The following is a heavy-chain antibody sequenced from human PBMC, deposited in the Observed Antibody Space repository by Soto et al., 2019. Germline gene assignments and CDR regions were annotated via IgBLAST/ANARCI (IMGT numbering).Heavy chain of an antibody. CDR2: ISGSGFKK. CDR1: GIIFENFC. J-gene: IGHJ5*02. D-gene: IGHD1-1*01. Sequence: GSLIVSCASSGIIFENFCGSWVLQAPGKGLEWISSISGSGFKKYYADSVKGRFTISRDNSKSTVYLELNNLSAEDTAVYHCAKNQGVELVQLATVDWFDPWGQGSVVTVSS. V-gene: IGHV3-23*01. CDR3: AKNQGVELVQLATVDWFDP.